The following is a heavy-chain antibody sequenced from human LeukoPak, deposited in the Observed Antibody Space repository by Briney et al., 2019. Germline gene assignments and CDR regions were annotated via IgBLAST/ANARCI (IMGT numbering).Heavy chain of an antibody. Sequence: GGSLRLSCAASGFTLSTYYMNWVRQAPGKGLEWVSIIYSGGTTYYADSVKGRFTISRDTSKNTLSLQMNSLRAEDTAVYFCARVGDHFHWNPDPWGRGTLSLFPQ. CDR1: GFTLSTYY. V-gene: IGHV3-53*01. CDR3: ARVGDHFHWNPDP. D-gene: IGHD5-24*01. J-gene: IGHJ2*01. CDR2: IYSGGTT.